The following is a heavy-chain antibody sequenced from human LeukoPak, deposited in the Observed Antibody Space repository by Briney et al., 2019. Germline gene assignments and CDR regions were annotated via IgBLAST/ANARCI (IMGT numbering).Heavy chain of an antibody. J-gene: IGHJ3*02. CDR1: GFTFSSYS. CDR3: ARALSGSFSFDI. V-gene: IGHV3-21*01. Sequence: RGSLRLSCAASGFTFSSYSMNWVRQAPGKGLEWVSSISSSSSYIYYADSVKGRFTISRDNAKNSLYLQMNSLRAEDTAVYYCARALSGSFSFDIWGQGTMVTVSS. D-gene: IGHD1-26*01. CDR2: ISSSSSYI.